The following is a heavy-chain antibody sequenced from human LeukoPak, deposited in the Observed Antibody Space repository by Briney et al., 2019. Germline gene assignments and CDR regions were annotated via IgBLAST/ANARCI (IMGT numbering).Heavy chain of an antibody. Sequence: GRSLRLSCAASGFTFSSYGMHWVRQAPGKGLEWVAVISYDGSNKYYADSVKGRFTISRDNSKNTLYLQMNSLRAEDTAVYYCAKSYSSSGYPWHFDYWGQGTLVTVSS. CDR2: ISYDGSNK. J-gene: IGHJ4*02. CDR1: GFTFSSYG. V-gene: IGHV3-30*18. CDR3: AKSYSSSGYPWHFDY. D-gene: IGHD3-22*01.